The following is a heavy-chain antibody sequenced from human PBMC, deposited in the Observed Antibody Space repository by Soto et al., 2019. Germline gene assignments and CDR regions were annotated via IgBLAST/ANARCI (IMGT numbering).Heavy chain of an antibody. D-gene: IGHD3-10*01. CDR1: GFTFSGYW. V-gene: IGHV3-74*01. CDR3: ARDKVSGSGSLDY. J-gene: IGHJ4*02. Sequence: PGGSLRLSCAASGFTFSGYWMHWVRQVPGKGLVWVSRIRGDGGDTNYADFVEGRFTISRDNAKNTVYLQMNDPRVEDTAVYYCARDKVSGSGSLDYWGQGSLVTVSS. CDR2: IRGDGGDT.